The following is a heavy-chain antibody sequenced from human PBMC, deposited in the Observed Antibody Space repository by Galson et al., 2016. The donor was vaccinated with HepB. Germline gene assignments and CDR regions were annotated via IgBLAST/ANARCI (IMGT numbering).Heavy chain of an antibody. D-gene: IGHD5-18*01. Sequence: SLRLSCAVSGFTFSNYAMHWVRQAPGKGLQYVSAISNNGGSTHYADSVKGRFTISRDNSKNTLYLHMRSLRAEDAAVYYCVKAFGYSYGEPVFDYWGQGTLVTVSS. V-gene: IGHV3-64D*06. CDR1: GFTFSNYA. CDR3: VKAFGYSYGEPVFDY. CDR2: ISNNGGST. J-gene: IGHJ4*02.